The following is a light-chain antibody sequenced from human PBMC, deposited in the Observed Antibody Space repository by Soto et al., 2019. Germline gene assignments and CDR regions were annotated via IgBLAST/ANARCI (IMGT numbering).Light chain of an antibody. V-gene: IGKV3-20*01. CDR2: GAS. J-gene: IGKJ5*01. CDR3: QQYGSSPPIT. CDR1: QSVNIH. Sequence: EIVLTQSPGTLSLSPGERATLSCRASQSVNIHLAWYQQKPGQAPRLLIYGASSRATGIPDRFSGSGSGTDFTLTISRLEPEDFAVYYCQQYGSSPPITFGQGTRLEI.